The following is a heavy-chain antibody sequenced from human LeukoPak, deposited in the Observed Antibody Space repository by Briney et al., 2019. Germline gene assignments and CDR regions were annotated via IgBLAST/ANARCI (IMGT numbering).Heavy chain of an antibody. V-gene: IGHV3-7*01. CDR3: ARWAWLQGGLDAFDI. Sequence: GGSLRLSCAASGFTFSTYWMAWVRQAPGKGLEWVANIKQDGSENYYVGSVKGRFTISRDNAKNSLFLQMNSLRAEDTAVYYCARWAWLQGGLDAFDIWGQGTMVTLSS. J-gene: IGHJ3*02. CDR1: GFTFSTYW. D-gene: IGHD5-24*01. CDR2: IKQDGSEN.